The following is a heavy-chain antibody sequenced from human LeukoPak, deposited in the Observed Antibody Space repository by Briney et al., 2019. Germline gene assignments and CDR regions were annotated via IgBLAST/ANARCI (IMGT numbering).Heavy chain of an antibody. CDR3: ARGGYSYGSPLDY. D-gene: IGHD5-18*01. Sequence: GESLKISCKVSGYTFTRHWIGWVRQMPGKGLEWMGIINPGDSYTKYSPSLQGQVTFSVDKSISTAYLQWSSLKASDTAMYYCARGGYSYGSPLDYWGQGTLVTVSS. CDR2: INPGDSYT. V-gene: IGHV5-51*01. J-gene: IGHJ4*02. CDR1: GYTFTRHW.